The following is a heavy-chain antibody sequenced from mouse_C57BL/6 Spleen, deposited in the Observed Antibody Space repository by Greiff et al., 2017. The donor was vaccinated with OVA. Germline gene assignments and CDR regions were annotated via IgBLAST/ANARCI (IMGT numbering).Heavy chain of an antibody. CDR2: IYPSDSET. D-gene: IGHD1-1*01. J-gene: IGHJ2*01. V-gene: IGHV1-61*01. CDR1: GYTFTSYW. Sequence: VQLQQPGAELVRPGSSVKLSCKASGYTFTSYWMDWVKQRPGQGLEWIGNIYPSDSETHYNQKFTDKATLTVDKSSSTAYMLLSVLTSEDSAVYYCARDYGSIFDYWGQGTTLTVSS. CDR3: ARDYGSIFDY.